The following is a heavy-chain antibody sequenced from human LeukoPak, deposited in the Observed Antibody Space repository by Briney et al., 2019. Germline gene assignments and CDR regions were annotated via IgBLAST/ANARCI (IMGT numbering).Heavy chain of an antibody. J-gene: IGHJ4*02. CDR3: ARGSPSLFDY. V-gene: IGHV4-59*01. Sequence: PSETLSLTCTVSGGSISSYYWSWIRQPPGKGLEWIGYVYYSGSTNYNPSLKSRVTISVDTSKNQFFLKLSSVTAADTAVYYCARGSPSLFDYWGQGTLVTVSS. CDR1: GGSISSYY. CDR2: VYYSGST.